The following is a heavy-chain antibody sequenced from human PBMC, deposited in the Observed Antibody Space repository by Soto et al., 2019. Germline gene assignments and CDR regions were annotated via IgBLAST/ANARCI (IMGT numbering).Heavy chain of an antibody. D-gene: IGHD3-22*01. V-gene: IGHV4-59*08. CDR1: GGSISSYY. J-gene: IGHJ5*02. Sequence: QVQLQESGPGLVKPSETLSLTCTVSGGSISSYYWSWIRQPPGKGLEWIGYIYYSGSTNYNPSLRCRVTISVGASKNQFSRKLSSVTAADTAVYYCASRGGYDCSPQAWFDPWGQGTLVTVSS. CDR2: IYYSGST. CDR3: ASRGGYDCSPQAWFDP.